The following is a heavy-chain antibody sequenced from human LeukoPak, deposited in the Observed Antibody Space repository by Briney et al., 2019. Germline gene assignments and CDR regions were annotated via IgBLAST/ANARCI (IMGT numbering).Heavy chain of an antibody. J-gene: IGHJ4*02. CDR1: GGSISSYY. D-gene: IGHD3-16*02. V-gene: IGHV4-59*01. Sequence: SETLSLTCTVSGGSISSYYCSWIRQPPGKGLEWIGYIYYSGSTNYNPSLKSRVTISVDTSKNQFSLKLSSVTAADTAVYYCARGEVWGSYRFDYWGQGTLVTVSS. CDR3: ARGEVWGSYRFDY. CDR2: IYYSGST.